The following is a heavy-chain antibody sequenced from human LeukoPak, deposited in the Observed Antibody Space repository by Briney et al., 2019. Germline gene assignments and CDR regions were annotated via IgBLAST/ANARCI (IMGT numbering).Heavy chain of an antibody. CDR3: ARGGSYYWPIDL. CDR2: ISTSSITI. D-gene: IGHD1-26*01. V-gene: IGHV3-48*01. CDR1: GFTFSSNS. J-gene: IGHJ5*02. Sequence: GGSLRLSCAASGFTFSSNSMNWVRQAPGKWLEWVSYISTSSITIKYADAVKGRFTISRDNDKNSVYLQMNSLRADDTAVYYCARGGSYYWPIDLWGQGTLVTVSS.